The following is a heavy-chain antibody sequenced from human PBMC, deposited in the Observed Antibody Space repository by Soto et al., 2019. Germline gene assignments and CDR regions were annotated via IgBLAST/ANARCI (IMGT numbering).Heavy chain of an antibody. CDR2: INAGNGNT. CDR3: ARSIVVVTALDY. CDR1: GYTFTSYA. D-gene: IGHD2-21*02. V-gene: IGHV1-3*05. J-gene: IGHJ4*02. Sequence: QAQLVQSGAEEKKPGASVKVSCKASGYTFTSYAMHWVRQAPGQRLEWMGWINAGNGNTKYSQKFQGRVTITRDTSASTAYMELSSLRSEDTAVHYCARSIVVVTALDYWGQGTLVTVSS.